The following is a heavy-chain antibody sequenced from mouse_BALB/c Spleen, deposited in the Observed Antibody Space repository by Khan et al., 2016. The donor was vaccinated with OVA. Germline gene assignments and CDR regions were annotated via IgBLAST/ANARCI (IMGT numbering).Heavy chain of an antibody. J-gene: IGHJ3*01. V-gene: IGHV5-9-3*01. CDR2: FSSDGDYT. D-gene: IGHD2-1*01. Sequence: EVELVESGGGLVKPGGSLKLSCAASGFTFSTYAMSWVRQTPEKKLEWVATFSSDGDYTYYPDNVTGRFTISRDNAKNTLYLQMSSLRSEDTAMYYCARSPYGNSAYWGQGTLVTVSA. CDR1: GFTFSTYA. CDR3: ARSPYGNSAY.